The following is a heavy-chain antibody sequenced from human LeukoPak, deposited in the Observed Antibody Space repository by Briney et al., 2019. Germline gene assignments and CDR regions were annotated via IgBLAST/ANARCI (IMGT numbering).Heavy chain of an antibody. CDR2: ISSSSAYI. Sequence: GGSLRLSCAASGFTFSDYSIHWVRQAPGKGLEWVSSISSSSAYIYYADSVKGRFTISRDNAKNTLYLQMNSLRAEDTAVYYCAREGNYYDMDVWGQGTTVTVSS. V-gene: IGHV3-21*04. CDR3: AREGNYYDMDV. J-gene: IGHJ6*02. CDR1: GFTFSDYS.